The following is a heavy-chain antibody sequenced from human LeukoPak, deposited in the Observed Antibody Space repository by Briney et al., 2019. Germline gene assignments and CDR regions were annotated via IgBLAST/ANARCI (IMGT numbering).Heavy chain of an antibody. CDR3: AREIVAGLGVSFDI. V-gene: IGHV4-61*02. CDR1: GDSVNSGAYY. CDR2: IYTLETT. D-gene: IGHD6-19*01. Sequence: SETLSLTCTVSGDSVNSGAYYWSWLRQPARKEPEWIGRIYTLETTNYNPSLKSRVAISVDTSKNQFSLKLSSVTAADTAVYYCAREIVAGLGVSFDIWGQGTMVTVSS. J-gene: IGHJ3*02.